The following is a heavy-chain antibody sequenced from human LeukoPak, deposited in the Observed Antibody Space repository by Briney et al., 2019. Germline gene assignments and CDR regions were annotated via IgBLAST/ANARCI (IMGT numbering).Heavy chain of an antibody. D-gene: IGHD4-11*01. CDR2: ISYDGSNK. CDR1: GFTFSSYA. CDR3: ANLMTTVTPYDY. Sequence: GGSLRLPCAASGFTFSSYAMHWVRQAPGKGLEWVAVISYDGSNKYYADSVKGRFTISRDNSKNTLYLQMNSLRAEDTAVYYCANLMTTVTPYDYWGQGTLVTVSS. J-gene: IGHJ4*02. V-gene: IGHV3-30-3*01.